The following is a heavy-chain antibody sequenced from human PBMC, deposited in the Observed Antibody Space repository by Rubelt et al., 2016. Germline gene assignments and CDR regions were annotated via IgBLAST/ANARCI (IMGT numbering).Heavy chain of an antibody. CDR2: YTGSV. Sequence: QVQLQESGPGLVKPSETLSLICTVSGFSVSDYSWTWVRQAPGKGLEWIGYTGSVNLNPSLKRRLIMSVDTSKSQVSLRLTSVTAADTAVYYCARLFWIGSVYFDSWGQGTLVTVSA. V-gene: IGHV4-59*02. D-gene: IGHD3-3*01. CDR3: ARLFWIGSVYFDS. J-gene: IGHJ4*02. CDR1: GFSVSDYS.